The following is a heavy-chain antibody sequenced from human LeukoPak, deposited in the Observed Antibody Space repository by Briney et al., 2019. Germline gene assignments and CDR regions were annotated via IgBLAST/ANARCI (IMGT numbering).Heavy chain of an antibody. CDR3: ARGVYGDLF. Sequence: GGSLRLSCAASGFTFSSYAMSWVRQAPGKGLEWVSSISGSGGSTYYADSVKGRFTISRDNAKNSLYVQMNSLRAEDTAVYYCARGVYGDLFWGQGTMVTVSS. CDR1: GFTFSSYA. D-gene: IGHD4-17*01. V-gene: IGHV3-23*01. CDR2: ISGSGGST. J-gene: IGHJ3*01.